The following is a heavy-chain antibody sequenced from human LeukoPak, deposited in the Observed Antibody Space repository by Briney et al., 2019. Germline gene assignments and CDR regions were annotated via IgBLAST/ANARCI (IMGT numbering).Heavy chain of an antibody. Sequence: ASVKVSCKASGGTFSSYAISWVRQAPGQGLEWMGGIIPIFGTANYARKFQGRVTITADESTSTAYMELSSLRSEDTAVYYCARDRLYSSSWYADFRGPFDYWGQGTLVTVSS. D-gene: IGHD6-13*01. CDR2: IIPIFGTA. V-gene: IGHV1-69*01. J-gene: IGHJ4*02. CDR1: GGTFSSYA. CDR3: ARDRLYSSSWYADFRGPFDY.